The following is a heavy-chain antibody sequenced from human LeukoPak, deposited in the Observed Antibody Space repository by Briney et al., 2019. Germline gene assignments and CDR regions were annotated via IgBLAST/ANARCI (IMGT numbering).Heavy chain of an antibody. Sequence: PGGSLRLACAASDFIFSNYAMSWVRQAPGKGLEWVSLISSSGGGTYYAESVKGRFTISRDNSKNTLYLQMNSLRAEDTAVYYCAKATDSGGRRCSFDYWGQGTLVTVSS. J-gene: IGHJ4*02. D-gene: IGHD3-16*01. CDR2: ISSSGGGT. CDR3: AKATDSGGRRCSFDY. V-gene: IGHV3-23*01. CDR1: DFIFSNYA.